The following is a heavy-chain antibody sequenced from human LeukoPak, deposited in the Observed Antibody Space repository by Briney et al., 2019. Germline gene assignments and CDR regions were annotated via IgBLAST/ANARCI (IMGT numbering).Heavy chain of an antibody. D-gene: IGHD3-16*01. J-gene: IGHJ4*02. Sequence: GGSLRLSCTASGFTFSSYSMNWVRQAPGKGLEWVSYVSSSSTTIYYADSVKGRFTISRDNAKNSVYLQMDSLRAEDTAVYYCARGGDYWGQGTLVTVSS. CDR2: VSSSSTTI. CDR1: GFTFSSYS. V-gene: IGHV3-48*04. CDR3: ARGGDY.